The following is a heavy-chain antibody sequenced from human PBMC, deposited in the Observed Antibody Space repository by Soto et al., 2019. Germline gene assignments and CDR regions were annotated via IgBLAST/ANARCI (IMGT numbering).Heavy chain of an antibody. CDR3: ARDRVGPYYYYGMDV. J-gene: IGHJ6*02. Sequence: GGSLRLSCAASGFTFSSYEMNWVRQAPGKGLEWASYISSSGSTIYYADSVKGRFTISRDNAKNSLYLQMNSLRAEDTAVYYCARDRVGPYYYYGMDVWGQGTTVTVSS. V-gene: IGHV3-48*03. D-gene: IGHD1-26*01. CDR2: ISSSGSTI. CDR1: GFTFSSYE.